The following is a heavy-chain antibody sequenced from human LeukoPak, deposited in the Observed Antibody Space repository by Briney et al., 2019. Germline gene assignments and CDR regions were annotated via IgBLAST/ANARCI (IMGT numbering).Heavy chain of an antibody. CDR1: GGSISSSSYY. J-gene: IGHJ4*02. CDR2: IYYSGST. CDR3: ARHLDYDSSGYYYYFDY. V-gene: IGHV4-39*01. Sequence: SETLSLTCTVSGGSISSSSYYWGWIRQPPGKGLEWIGSIYYSGSTYYNPSLKSRVTISVDTSKNQFSLKLSSVTAADTAVYYCARHLDYDSSGYYYYFDYWGQGTLVTVSS. D-gene: IGHD3-22*01.